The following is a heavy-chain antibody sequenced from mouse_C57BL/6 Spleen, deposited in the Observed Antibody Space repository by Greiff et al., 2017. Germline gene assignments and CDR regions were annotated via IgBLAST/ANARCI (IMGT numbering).Heavy chain of an antibody. J-gene: IGHJ4*01. V-gene: IGHV2-9-1*01. CDR2: IWTGGGT. CDR3: ARPTVAHYYAMDY. CDR1: GFSLTSYA. Sequence: VQLVESGPGLVAPSQSLSITCTVSGFSLTSYAISWVRQPPGKGLEWLGVIWTGGGTNYNSALKTRLSISKDNSKSKVFLKMNSLQTDDTARYYCARPTVAHYYAMDYWGQGTSVTVSS. D-gene: IGHD1-1*01.